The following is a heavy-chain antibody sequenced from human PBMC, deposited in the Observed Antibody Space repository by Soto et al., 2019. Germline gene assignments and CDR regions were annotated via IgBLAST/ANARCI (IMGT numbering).Heavy chain of an antibody. CDR2: FCVSSTSI. CDR3: ARDYRRRCSTTTCFNPVDY. D-gene: IGHD2-2*01. J-gene: IGHJ4*02. Sequence: EVQLVESGGGLVKRGGTRTLSCAPSGFTFTDYAMNWVGRVQGKGLNGVQAFCVSSTSIYNADSVKGCFTISRENAKNSLYLQMSSLRGEDTAVYYCARDYRRRCSTTTCFNPVDYWGQGTLVTVAS. V-gene: IGHV3-21*02. CDR1: GFTFTDYA.